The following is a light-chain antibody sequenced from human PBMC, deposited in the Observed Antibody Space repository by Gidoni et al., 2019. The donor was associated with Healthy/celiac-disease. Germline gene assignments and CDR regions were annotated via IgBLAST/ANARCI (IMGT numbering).Light chain of an antibody. V-gene: IGKV3-20*01. CDR3: QQYGSSLYT. CDR2: GAS. J-gene: IGKJ2*01. CDR1: QSVSSSY. Sequence: EIVLTQSPGTLSLSPGERATLSCRASQSVSSSYLAWYQQKPGQAPRLLIYGASSRATGIPDRFSGSGSGTDFTLTISRLEPEDFALYYCQQYGSSLYTFXQXTKLEIK.